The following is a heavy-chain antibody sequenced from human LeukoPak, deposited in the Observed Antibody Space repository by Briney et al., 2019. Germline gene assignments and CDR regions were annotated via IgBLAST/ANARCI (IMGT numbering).Heavy chain of an antibody. Sequence: GGSLRLSCAASGFTFSSYWMHWVRQAPGKGLVWVSRINSDGSITTYADSVRGRFTISRDSAKSTLYLQMNSLRAEDTAVYYCASSTQISKYADYWGQGALVTVSS. CDR3: ASSTQISKYADY. CDR1: GFTFSSYW. J-gene: IGHJ4*02. V-gene: IGHV3-74*01. CDR2: INSDGSIT. D-gene: IGHD2-2*01.